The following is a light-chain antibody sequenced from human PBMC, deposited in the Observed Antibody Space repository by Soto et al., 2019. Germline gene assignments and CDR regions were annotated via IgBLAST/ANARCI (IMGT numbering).Light chain of an antibody. CDR3: QQFSLYWA. CDR1: QSITNR. Sequence: DVQMTQSPSTLSASVGDRVTITCRASQSITNRLAWYQQKPGKAPKVLIWDASSLQRGAPSRFSGSGYGTEFILTISSLQPDDFATYYCQQFSLYWAFGQGTKVDIK. J-gene: IGKJ1*01. V-gene: IGKV1-5*01. CDR2: DAS.